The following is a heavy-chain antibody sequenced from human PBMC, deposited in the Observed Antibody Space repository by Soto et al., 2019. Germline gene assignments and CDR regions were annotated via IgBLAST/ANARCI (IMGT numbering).Heavy chain of an antibody. J-gene: IGHJ4*02. D-gene: IGHD5-18*01. CDR2: IIPLFGAG. CDR1: GGSFSTYA. Sequence: QVQLVQSGADVKKPGSSVKVSCRASGGSFSTYAFSWVRQAPGQGLEWMGGIIPLFGAGNYAQKFQGRVTITADRSTSTVYMELSSLRSEDTAVYYCARGDDGYSYGSPSGIYWGQGTLVTVSS. CDR3: ARGDDGYSYGSPSGIY. V-gene: IGHV1-69*06.